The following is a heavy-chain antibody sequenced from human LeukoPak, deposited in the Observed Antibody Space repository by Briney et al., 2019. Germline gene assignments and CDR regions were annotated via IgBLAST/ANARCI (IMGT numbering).Heavy chain of an antibody. CDR2: IYYSGST. CDR1: GGSISSYY. CDR3: ARVLYYDILTGYRTLDI. Sequence: SETLSLTCTVSGGSISSYYWSWIRQPPGKGLEWIGYIYYSGSTNYNPSLKSRVTISVDTSKNQFSPKLSSVTAADTAVYYCARVLYYDILTGYRTLDIWGQGTMVTVSS. D-gene: IGHD3-9*01. V-gene: IGHV4-59*01. J-gene: IGHJ3*02.